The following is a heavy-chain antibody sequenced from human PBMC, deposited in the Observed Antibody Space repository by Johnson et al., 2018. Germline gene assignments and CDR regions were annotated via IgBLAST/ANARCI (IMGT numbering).Heavy chain of an antibody. D-gene: IGHD3-22*01. J-gene: IGHJ3*02. CDR1: GFTFSSYS. CDR3: ARVEGNYYESSGYPFDAFDI. CDR2: ISSSSTYI. V-gene: IGHV3-21*01. Sequence: EVQLVETGGGLVKPGGSLRLSCAASGFTFSSYSMNWVRQAPGKGLEWVSSISSSSTYIYYTDSVKGRFAISRANAQDALYLQMNSLRAEDTAVYYCARVEGNYYESSGYPFDAFDIWGQGTTVTVAS.